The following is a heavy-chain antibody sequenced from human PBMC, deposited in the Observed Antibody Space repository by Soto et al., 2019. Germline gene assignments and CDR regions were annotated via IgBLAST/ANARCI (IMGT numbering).Heavy chain of an antibody. CDR3: ASYPSIAAAAGSGWFDP. CDR1: GGTFSSYT. CDR2: IIPILGIA. V-gene: IGHV1-69*02. J-gene: IGHJ5*02. D-gene: IGHD6-13*01. Sequence: QVQLVQSGAEVKKPGSSVKVSCKASGGTFSSYTISWVRQAPGQGLEWMGRIIPILGIANYAQKFQGRVTITADKSTSTAYMELSSLRSEDTAVYYCASYPSIAAAAGSGWFDPWGQGTLVTVSS.